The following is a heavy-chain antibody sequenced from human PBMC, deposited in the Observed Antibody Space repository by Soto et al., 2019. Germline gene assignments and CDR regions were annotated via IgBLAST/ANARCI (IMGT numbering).Heavy chain of an antibody. CDR2: ITSSGNYI. CDR1: GFTFSSYS. CDR3: ARTGDTAMVGDYYYGMDV. V-gene: IGHV3-21*03. Sequence: GGSLRLSCAASGFTFSSYSMNWVRQAPGKGLEWVSSITSSGNYIYYADSVKGRFTISRDNAKNSLYLQMTNMDPVDTATYYCARTGDTAMVGDYYYGMDVWGQGTTVTVSS. J-gene: IGHJ6*02. D-gene: IGHD5-18*01.